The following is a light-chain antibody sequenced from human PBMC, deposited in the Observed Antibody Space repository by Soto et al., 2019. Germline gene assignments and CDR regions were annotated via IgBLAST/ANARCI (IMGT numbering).Light chain of an antibody. CDR2: ENN. CDR3: QSYDTTTVV. V-gene: IGLV6-57*04. Sequence: NFMLTQPRSVSESPGKTVIISCTRSNGDIASNSVQWYQQRPGSAPTTVIYENNRRPSGVPNRFSGSTDGSSNSASLTISGLQPEDEADYCCQSYDTTTVVFGGGTQLTVL. J-gene: IGLJ2*01. CDR1: NGDIASNS.